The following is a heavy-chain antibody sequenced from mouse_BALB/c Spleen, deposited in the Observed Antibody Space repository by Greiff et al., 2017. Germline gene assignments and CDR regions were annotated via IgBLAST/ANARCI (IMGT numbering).Heavy chain of an antibody. CDR2: IYPGDGDT. CDR3: ARQAY. J-gene: IGHJ3*01. V-gene: IGHV1-87*01. CDR1: GYTFTSYW. Sequence: VKLQESGAELARPGASVKLSCKASGYTFTSYWMQWVKQRPGQGLEWIGAIYPGDGDTRYTQKFKGKATLTADKSSSTAYMQLSSLASEDSAVYYCARQAYWGQGTLVTVSA.